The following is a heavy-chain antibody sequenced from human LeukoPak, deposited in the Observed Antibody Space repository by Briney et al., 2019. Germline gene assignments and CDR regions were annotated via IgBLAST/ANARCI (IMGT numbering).Heavy chain of an antibody. J-gene: IGHJ4*02. D-gene: IGHD1-26*01. CDR2: ISWNSDSI. V-gene: IGHV3-9*01. CDR3: AKGYSGSYAGVDY. CDR1: GFTFDDYV. Sequence: GGSLRLSCAASGFTFDDYVMPWVRQAPGKGLEWVSGISWNSDSIAYADSVKGRFTISGDSAKNSLYLQINSLRAEDTASYYCAKGYSGSYAGVDYWGQGTLVTVSS.